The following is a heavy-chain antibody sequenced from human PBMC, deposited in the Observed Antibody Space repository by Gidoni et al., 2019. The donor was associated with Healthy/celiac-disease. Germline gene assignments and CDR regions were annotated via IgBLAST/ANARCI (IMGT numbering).Heavy chain of an antibody. CDR3: AKTAAVAGAGDYYFDY. J-gene: IGHJ4*02. V-gene: IGHV3-23*01. CDR2: ISGSGGST. D-gene: IGHD6-19*01. CDR1: GFTFSSYA. Sequence: EVQLLESGGGLVQPGGSLRLSCAASGFTFSSYAMSWVRQAPGKGRGWVSAISGSGGSTYYADSVKGRFTISRDNSKNTLYLQMNSLRAEDTAVYYCAKTAAVAGAGDYYFDYWGQGTLVTVSS.